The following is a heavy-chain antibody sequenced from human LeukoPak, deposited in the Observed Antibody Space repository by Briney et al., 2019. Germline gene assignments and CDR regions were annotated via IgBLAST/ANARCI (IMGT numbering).Heavy chain of an antibody. CDR1: GFTFSNYW. D-gene: IGHD4-17*01. CDR2: IKEDGSDK. V-gene: IGHV3-7*01. J-gene: IGHJ5*01. Sequence: HPGGSLRLSCIASGFTFSNYWMSWVRQAPGKGLEWVASIKEDGSDKYYVDSVKGRFTISRDNTKNSLYVQMSSLRAEDTAVYYCARLKDAVTIFDCWGQGILVTVSS. CDR3: ARLKDAVTIFDC.